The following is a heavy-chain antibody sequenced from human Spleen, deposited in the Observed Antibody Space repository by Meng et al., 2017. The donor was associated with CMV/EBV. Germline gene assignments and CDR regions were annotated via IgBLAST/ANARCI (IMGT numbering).Heavy chain of an antibody. CDR1: GYKFDIYA. Sequence: QIQLVQSGPEFRRPGASVKVSCKASGYKFDIYAITWVRQAPGQGLEWVGWVSGENGETNYGQKFQDRVTVTADTLTKTAYMEMRSLRSDDTAVYYCAREAAAGLDPWGQGTLVTVSS. J-gene: IGHJ5*02. V-gene: IGHV1-18*01. CDR3: AREAAAGLDP. D-gene: IGHD6-13*01. CDR2: VSGENGET.